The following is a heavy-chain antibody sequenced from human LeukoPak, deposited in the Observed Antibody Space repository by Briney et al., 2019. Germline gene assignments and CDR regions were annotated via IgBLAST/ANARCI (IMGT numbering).Heavy chain of an antibody. Sequence: SETLSLTCTVSGGSISSGSYYWSWIRQPAGKGLEWTGRIYTSGSTNYNPSLKSRVTISVDTSKNQFSLKLSSVTAADTAVYYCASSMIRGSGWFDPWGQGTLVTVSS. J-gene: IGHJ5*02. V-gene: IGHV4-61*02. CDR1: GGSISSGSYY. D-gene: IGHD3-22*01. CDR2: IYTSGST. CDR3: ASSMIRGSGWFDP.